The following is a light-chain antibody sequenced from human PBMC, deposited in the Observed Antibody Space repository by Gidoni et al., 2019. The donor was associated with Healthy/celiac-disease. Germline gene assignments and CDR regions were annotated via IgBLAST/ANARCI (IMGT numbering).Light chain of an antibody. CDR2: GNS. J-gene: IGLJ2*01. CDR1: SSNIGAGYD. Sequence: QPVLTQPPPGSGATRTGVTTSSTGSSSNIGAGYDVHWYQQLQGTAPNSLIYGNSTRPSGVPYRFSGSKSGTSASLATTGLQAEDEADYYCQSYDSSLSVQVFGGGTKLTVL. V-gene: IGLV1-40*01. CDR3: QSYDSSLSVQV.